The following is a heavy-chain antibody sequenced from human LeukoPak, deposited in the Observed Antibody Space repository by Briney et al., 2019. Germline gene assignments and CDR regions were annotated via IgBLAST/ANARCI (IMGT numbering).Heavy chain of an antibody. D-gene: IGHD3-3*01. Sequence: ASVKVSCKASGYTFTSYGISWVRQAPGQGLEWMGWISAYNGNTNCAQKLQGRVTMTTDTSTSTAYMELRSLRSDDTAVYYCARDILDFWSDLNHHDYWDQGTLVTVSS. J-gene: IGHJ4*02. CDR1: GYTFTSYG. CDR2: ISAYNGNT. V-gene: IGHV1-18*01. CDR3: ARDILDFWSDLNHHDY.